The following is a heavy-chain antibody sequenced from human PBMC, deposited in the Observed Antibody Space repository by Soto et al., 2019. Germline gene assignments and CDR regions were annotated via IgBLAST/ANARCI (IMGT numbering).Heavy chain of an antibody. CDR3: ARRYYDILTGPDTDDAFDI. CDR1: GYTFTSYY. V-gene: IGHV1-46*03. J-gene: IGHJ3*02. D-gene: IGHD3-9*01. Sequence: GASVKVSCKASGYTFTSYYMHWVRQAPGQGLEWMGIINPSGGSTSYAQKFQGRVTMTRDTSTSTVYMELSSLRSVDTAVYYCARRYYDILTGPDTDDAFDIWGQGTMVTVSS. CDR2: INPSGGST.